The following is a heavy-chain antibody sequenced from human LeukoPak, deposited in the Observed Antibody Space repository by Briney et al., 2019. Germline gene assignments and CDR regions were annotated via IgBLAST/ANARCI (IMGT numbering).Heavy chain of an antibody. Sequence: SGSTIDYADSVKGRFTISGDNAKNSLYLQMNSLRAEDTAVYYCSRLRGYSYGYGDYWGQGTLVTVSS. D-gene: IGHD5-18*01. J-gene: IGHJ4*02. CDR3: SRLRGYSYGYGDY. V-gene: IGHV3-11*04. CDR2: SGSTI.